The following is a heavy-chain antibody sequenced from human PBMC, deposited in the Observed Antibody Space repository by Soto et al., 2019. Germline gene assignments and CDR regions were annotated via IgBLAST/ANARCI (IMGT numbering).Heavy chain of an antibody. J-gene: IGHJ4*02. Sequence: SETLSLTCFVSGGSISSSSYYWGWIRQPPGKGLEWIGSIYYSGSTYYNPSLKSRVTISVDTSKNQFSLKLSSVTAADTAVYYCARLLTVAGTEGYYFDYWGQGTLVTVSS. V-gene: IGHV4-39*01. CDR3: ARLLTVAGTEGYYFDY. CDR1: GGSISSSSYY. D-gene: IGHD6-19*01. CDR2: IYYSGST.